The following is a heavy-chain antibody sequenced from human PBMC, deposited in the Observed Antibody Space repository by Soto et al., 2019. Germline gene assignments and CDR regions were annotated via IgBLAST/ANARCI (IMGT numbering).Heavy chain of an antibody. V-gene: IGHV4-30-4*01. CDR3: AGTMTTVTTTSQMYYYYYGMDV. D-gene: IGHD4-17*01. CDR2: IYYGGST. CDR1: GGSISSGDYY. Sequence: QVQLQESGPGLVKPSQTLSLTCTVSGGSISSGDYYWSWIRQPPGKGLEWIGYIYYGGSTYYNPYLKSRVTISVDTSKNQFSLKLSSVTAADTAVYYCAGTMTTVTTTSQMYYYYYGMDVWGQGTTVTVSS. J-gene: IGHJ6*02.